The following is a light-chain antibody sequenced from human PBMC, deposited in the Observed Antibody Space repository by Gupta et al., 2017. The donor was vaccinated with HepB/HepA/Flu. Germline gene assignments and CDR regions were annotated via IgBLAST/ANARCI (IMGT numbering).Light chain of an antibody. CDR3: HHYCSSSWT. J-gene: IGKJ1*01. CDR1: QYVSSTY. V-gene: IGKV3-20*01. CDR2: SAS. Sequence: EIVFTQSPGTLSLSPGERATLSCMASQYVSSTYLAWYQQRPGQAPRLLIYSASNRATGIPDRFSGSGSGTDFTLTISRLEPEDFAVYYCHHYCSSSWTFGQGTEVEIK.